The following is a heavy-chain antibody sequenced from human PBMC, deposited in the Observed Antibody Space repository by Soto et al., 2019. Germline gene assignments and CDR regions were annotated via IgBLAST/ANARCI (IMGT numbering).Heavy chain of an antibody. CDR2: ISTTSTPI. CDR1: GFTFSSYS. V-gene: IGHV3-48*01. CDR3: ARYDYGNYGGAFDI. J-gene: IGHJ3*02. Sequence: EVQLVESGGDLVQPGGSLRLSCAASGFTFSSYSMNWVRQAPGKGLEWVSFISTTSTPIYYADSGKGRFTISRDNVKNSLSLQMTSLRAEDTAVYYCARYDYGNYGGAFDIWGQGTVVTVSS. D-gene: IGHD4-17*01.